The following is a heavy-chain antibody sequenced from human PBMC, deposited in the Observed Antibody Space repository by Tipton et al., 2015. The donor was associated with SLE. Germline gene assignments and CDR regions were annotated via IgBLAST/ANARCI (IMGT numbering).Heavy chain of an antibody. CDR3: ARGPMAARRGGAFDI. V-gene: IGHV4-59*11. Sequence: TLSLTCTVSGGSISSHYWSWIRQPPGKGLEWIGYIYYSGSTNYNPSLKSRVTISVDTSKNQFSLKLSSVTAADTAVYYCARGPMAARRGGAFDIWGQGTMVTVSS. J-gene: IGHJ3*02. CDR1: GGSISSHY. CDR2: IYYSGST. D-gene: IGHD6-6*01.